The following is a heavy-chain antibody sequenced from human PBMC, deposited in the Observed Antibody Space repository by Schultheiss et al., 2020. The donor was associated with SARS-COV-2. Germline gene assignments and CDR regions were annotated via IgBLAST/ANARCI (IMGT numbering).Heavy chain of an antibody. CDR2: INPNSGGT. Sequence: ASVKVSCKASGYTFTGYYMHWVRQAPGQGLEWMGWINPNSGGTNYAQKFQGRVTMTRDTSISTAYMELSRLRSDDTAVYYCARENCSSTSCSLAYNWFDPWGQVTLVTVSS. J-gene: IGHJ5*02. CDR1: GYTFTGYY. V-gene: IGHV1-2*02. CDR3: ARENCSSTSCSLAYNWFDP. D-gene: IGHD2-2*01.